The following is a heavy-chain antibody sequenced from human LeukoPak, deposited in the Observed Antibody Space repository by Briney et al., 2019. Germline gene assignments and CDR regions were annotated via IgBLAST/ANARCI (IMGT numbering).Heavy chain of an antibody. Sequence: ASVKVSCKASGGTFSSYAISWVRRAPGQGLEWMGIINPSGGSTSYAQKFQGRVTMTRDMSTSTAYMELRSLRSDDTAVYYCAREGFRRITMVRGVIPFGYWGQGTLVTVSS. CDR3: AREGFRRITMVRGVIPFGY. J-gene: IGHJ4*02. CDR1: GGTFSSYA. V-gene: IGHV1-46*01. D-gene: IGHD3-10*01. CDR2: INPSGGST.